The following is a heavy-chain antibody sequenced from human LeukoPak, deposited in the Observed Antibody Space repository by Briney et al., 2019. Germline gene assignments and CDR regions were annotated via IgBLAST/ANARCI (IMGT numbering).Heavy chain of an antibody. Sequence: PSETLSLTCTVSGGSISSYYWSWNRQPAGKGLEWIGRIYTSGSTNYNPSLKSRVTMSVDTSKNQFSLKLSSVTAADTAVYYCARSPYYYDSSGLRNAFDIWGQGTMVTVSS. V-gene: IGHV4-4*07. CDR3: ARSPYYYDSSGLRNAFDI. J-gene: IGHJ3*02. D-gene: IGHD3-22*01. CDR1: GGSISSYY. CDR2: IYTSGST.